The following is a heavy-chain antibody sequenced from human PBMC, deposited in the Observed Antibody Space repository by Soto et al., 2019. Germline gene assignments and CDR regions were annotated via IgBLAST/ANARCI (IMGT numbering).Heavy chain of an antibody. CDR3: AKGGIGWFDP. CDR1: GFTFSSYA. J-gene: IGHJ5*02. D-gene: IGHD2-21*01. CDR2: ISYDGGNT. Sequence: GGSLRLSCAASGFTFSSYAMNWVRQAPGRGLEWVSTISYDGGNTYYPHSVKGRFTISRDNSKNTLYLQMNSLRAEDAAVYYCAKGGIGWFDPWGQGHLVTVSS. V-gene: IGHV3-23*01.